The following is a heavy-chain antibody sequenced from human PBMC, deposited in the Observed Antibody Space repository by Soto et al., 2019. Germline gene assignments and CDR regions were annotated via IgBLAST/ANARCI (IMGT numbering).Heavy chain of an antibody. V-gene: IGHV3-15*07. Sequence: EVQLVESAGGLVKPGGSLRLSCVASGFSFNEAWRNWGRQAPGEGREWVGRIKTSAGGGATDYAAPVQGRFTISRDDSKNALYLHMNSLSTEDTAIYYCTTGSVEGIWGRGTTVTVSS. J-gene: IGHJ6*02. D-gene: IGHD2-15*01. CDR2: IKTSAGGGAT. CDR1: GFSFNEAW. CDR3: TTGSVEGI.